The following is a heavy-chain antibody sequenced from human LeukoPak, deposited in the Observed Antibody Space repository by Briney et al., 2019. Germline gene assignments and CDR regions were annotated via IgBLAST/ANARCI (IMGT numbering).Heavy chain of an antibody. D-gene: IGHD1-26*01. CDR2: ITSSSTYT. Sequence: GGSLRLSCAASGFSFSSYNMNWVRQTPGKGLEWVSSITSSSTYTFYADSVKGRFTISRDNARNSLYLQMNSLRAEDTAVYYCARDPYSGSYGDTYYYYMDVWGKGTTVTISS. CDR1: GFSFSSYN. V-gene: IGHV3-21*01. CDR3: ARDPYSGSYGDTYYYYMDV. J-gene: IGHJ6*03.